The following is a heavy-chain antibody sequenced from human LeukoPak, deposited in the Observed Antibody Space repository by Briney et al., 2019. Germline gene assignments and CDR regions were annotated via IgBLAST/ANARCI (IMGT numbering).Heavy chain of an antibody. CDR3: ATALYSSGWYYFDY. V-gene: IGHV4-4*07. CDR1: GGSISSYY. Sequence: PSETLSLTCTVSGGSISSYYWSWIRQPAGKGLECIGRIYTSGSTNYNPSLKSRVTMSVDTSKNQFSLKLSSVTAADTAVYYCATALYSSGWYYFDYWGQGTLVTVSS. J-gene: IGHJ4*02. CDR2: IYTSGST. D-gene: IGHD6-19*01.